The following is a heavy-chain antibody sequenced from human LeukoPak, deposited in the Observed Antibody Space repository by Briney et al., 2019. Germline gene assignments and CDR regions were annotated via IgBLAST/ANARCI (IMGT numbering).Heavy chain of an antibody. D-gene: IGHD3-16*01. CDR1: GFSFSSYA. V-gene: IGHV3-23*01. CDR2: IDYNGETT. Sequence: GGSLRLSCAASGFSFSSYAMSWVRQAPGKGLEWVSSIDYNGETTYYADSVKGRFTISRDNSRNTLFLQMTTLRAEDTAIYLCAKTPRGYAAFFDSWGQGTLVTVSS. J-gene: IGHJ5*01. CDR3: AKTPRGYAAFFDS.